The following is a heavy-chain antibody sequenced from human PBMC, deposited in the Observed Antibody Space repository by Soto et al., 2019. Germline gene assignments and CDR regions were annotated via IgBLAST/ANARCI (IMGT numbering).Heavy chain of an antibody. V-gene: IGHV4-59*08. CDR3: ASYSSGNFDY. J-gene: IGHJ4*02. D-gene: IGHD6-19*01. CDR2: IYYSGST. Sequence: SETLSLTCTVSGVSISSYYWSWIRQPPGKGLEWIGYIYYSGSTNYNPSLKSRVTISVDTSKNQFSLKLSSVTAADTAVYYCASYSSGNFDYWGQGTLVTVSS. CDR1: GVSISSYY.